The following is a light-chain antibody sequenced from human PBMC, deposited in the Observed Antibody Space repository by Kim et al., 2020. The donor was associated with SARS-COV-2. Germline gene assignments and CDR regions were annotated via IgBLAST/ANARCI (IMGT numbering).Light chain of an antibody. CDR1: KLVDKY. CDR2: QDS. Sequence: SVPPGQTASITGSGDKLVDKYACWYQQKPGQSPVLVIDQDSKRPSGIPARFSGANSGNTATLTISGTQAMDEADYYCQAWDSSTEVFGTGTKVTVL. CDR3: QAWDSSTEV. V-gene: IGLV3-1*01. J-gene: IGLJ1*01.